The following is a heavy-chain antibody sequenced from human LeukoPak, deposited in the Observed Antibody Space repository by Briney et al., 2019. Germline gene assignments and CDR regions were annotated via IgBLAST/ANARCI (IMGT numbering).Heavy chain of an antibody. D-gene: IGHD3-10*01. Sequence: SETLSLTCTVSGGSISSYYWSWIRQPAGKGLEWIGRIYTSGSTNYNPSLKSRVTMSVDTSKNQFSLKLSSVTAADTAVYYCARTPLTPLLWFLTHWGQGTLVTVSS. CDR2: IYTSGST. CDR1: GGSISSYY. J-gene: IGHJ4*02. V-gene: IGHV4-4*07. CDR3: ARTPLTPLLWFLTH.